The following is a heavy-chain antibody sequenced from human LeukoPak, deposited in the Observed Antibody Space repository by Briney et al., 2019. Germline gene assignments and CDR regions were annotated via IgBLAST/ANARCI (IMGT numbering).Heavy chain of an antibody. J-gene: IGHJ4*02. V-gene: IGHV4-59*01. CDR3: ARYPNNRDSRFREKGFDY. CDR2: IYYSGST. CDR1: GGSISSYY. D-gene: IGHD3-22*01. Sequence: SETLSLTCTVSGGSISSYYWSWIRQPPGKGLEWIGYIYYSGSTNYNPSLKSRVTISVDTSKNQFSLKLSSVTAADTAVYYCARYPNNRDSRFREKGFDYWGQGTLVTVSS.